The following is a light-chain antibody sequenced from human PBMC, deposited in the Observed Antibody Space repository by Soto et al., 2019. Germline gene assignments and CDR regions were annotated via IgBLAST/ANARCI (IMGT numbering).Light chain of an antibody. CDR3: QQYNSYPWT. CDR2: DAS. V-gene: IGKV1-5*01. CDR1: QSISSW. J-gene: IGKJ1*01. Sequence: DIQMTQSPSTLSASVGDRVTITCRASQSISSWLAWYQQKPGKAPKLLVYDASSLESGVPSRFSGSGSGTEFTLTISILQPDDVATYYCQQYNSYPWTFGQGTKVDI.